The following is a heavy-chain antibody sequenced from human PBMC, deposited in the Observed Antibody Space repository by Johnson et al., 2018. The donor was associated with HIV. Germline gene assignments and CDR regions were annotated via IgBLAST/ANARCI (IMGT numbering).Heavy chain of an antibody. CDR2: IGTAGDT. J-gene: IGHJ3*02. CDR1: GFTFSSYD. CDR3: ASSITGAHRGAFDI. V-gene: IGHV3-13*01. Sequence: VQLVESGGGLVQPGGSLRLSCAASGFTFSSYDMHWVRQATGKGLEWVSAIGTAGDTYYPGSVKGRFTISRENAKNSLYLQMNSLRAGDTAVYYCASSITGAHRGAFDICGQGTMVTVSS. D-gene: IGHD1-20*01.